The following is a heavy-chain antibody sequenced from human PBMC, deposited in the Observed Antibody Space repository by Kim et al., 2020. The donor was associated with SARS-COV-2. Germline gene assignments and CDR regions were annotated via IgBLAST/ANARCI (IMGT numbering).Heavy chain of an antibody. CDR3: ARGPDILTGYYHYYYYGM. CDR2: INHSGST. CDR1: GGSFSGYY. V-gene: IGHV4-34*01. Sequence: SETLSLTCAVYGGSFSGYYWSSIRQPPGKGLEWIGEINHSGSTNYNPSLKSRVTISVDTSKNQFSLKLSSVTAADTAVYYCARGPDILTGYYHYYYYGM. J-gene: IGHJ6*01. D-gene: IGHD3-9*01.